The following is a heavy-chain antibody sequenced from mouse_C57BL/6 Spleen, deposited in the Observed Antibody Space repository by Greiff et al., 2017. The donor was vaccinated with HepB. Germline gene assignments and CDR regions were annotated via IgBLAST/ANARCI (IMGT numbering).Heavy chain of an antibody. CDR3: ARTPIITVGATGDAMDY. Sequence: QVQLQQPGAELVKPGASVKLSCKASGYTFTSYWMHWVKQRPGRGLEWIGRIDPISGGTKYNEKFKGKATLTVDKPSSTAYMQLSSLTSEDSAVYECARTPIITVGATGDAMDYWGQGTSVTVSS. J-gene: IGHJ4*01. V-gene: IGHV1-72*01. CDR2: IDPISGGT. CDR1: GYTFTSYW. D-gene: IGHD1-1*01.